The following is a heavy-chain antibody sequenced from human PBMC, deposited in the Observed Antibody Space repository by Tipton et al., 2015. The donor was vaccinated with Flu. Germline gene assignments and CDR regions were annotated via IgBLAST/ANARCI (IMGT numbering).Heavy chain of an antibody. CDR1: GFTFNTYE. Sequence: GSLRLSCAASGFTFNTYEMNWVRQAPGKGLDWVAYISRTGFTTYYADSVKGRFTISRDNAKNSLYLQMNSLRGEDTAVYYCAREERGDFLNYFDYWGRGTVVTVSS. CDR3: AREERGDFLNYFDY. J-gene: IGHJ4*02. CDR2: ISRTGFTT. D-gene: IGHD2-21*01. V-gene: IGHV3-48*03.